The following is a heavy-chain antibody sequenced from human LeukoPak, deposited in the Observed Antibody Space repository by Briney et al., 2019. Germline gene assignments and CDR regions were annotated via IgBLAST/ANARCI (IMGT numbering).Heavy chain of an antibody. D-gene: IGHD2-8*01. J-gene: IGHJ5*02. CDR3: AIDLRYCTNDVCYSNWFDP. CDR1: GFTFSSYA. Sequence: GGSLRLSCAASGFTFSSYAMSWVRQAPGKGLDWVSAISGSGGSTYNADSVKGRFTISRDNSKSTLYLQMNGLRAEDTAVYYCAIDLRYCTNDVCYSNWFDPWGQGTLVTVSS. V-gene: IGHV3-23*01. CDR2: ISGSGGST.